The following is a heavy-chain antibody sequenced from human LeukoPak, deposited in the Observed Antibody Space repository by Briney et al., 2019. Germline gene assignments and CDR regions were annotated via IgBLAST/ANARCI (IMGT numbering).Heavy chain of an antibody. J-gene: IGHJ4*02. CDR3: AGERDYYYDSSGHFDY. V-gene: IGHV4-59*01. D-gene: IGHD3-22*01. Sequence: SETLSLTCTVSGGSISSYYWSWIRQPPGKELEWIGYIYYSGSTNYNPSLKSRVTISVDTSKNQFSLKLSSVTAADTAVYYCAGERDYYYDSSGHFDYWGQGTLVTVSS. CDR2: IYYSGST. CDR1: GGSISSYY.